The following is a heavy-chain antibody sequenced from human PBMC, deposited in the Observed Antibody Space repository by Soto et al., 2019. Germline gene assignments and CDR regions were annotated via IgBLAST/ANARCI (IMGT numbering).Heavy chain of an antibody. J-gene: IGHJ4*02. Sequence: SVKVSRMASGHTFSDSSMHWVRQAPAQGQEGMGWINLNSGDTNYAQKFQGRITMTWDKSINTDYMVLMTLKTDEAAIYFCSRDLSGYDLYGPDSWGQGTLVTVSS. CDR1: GHTFSDSS. CDR3: SRDLSGYDLYGPDS. D-gene: IGHD5-12*01. V-gene: IGHV1-2*02. CDR2: INLNSGDT.